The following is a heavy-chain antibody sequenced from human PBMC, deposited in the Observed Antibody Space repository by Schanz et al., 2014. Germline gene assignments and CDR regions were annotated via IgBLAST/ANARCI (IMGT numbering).Heavy chain of an antibody. D-gene: IGHD1-1*01. V-gene: IGHV3-23*01. J-gene: IGHJ4*02. CDR3: AKKVPAYNPFDS. Sequence: EVQLLESGGGLVQPGGSLRLSCAASGFTFSAYAMTWVRQIPGKGLEWVSAISASGGTTYYAESVKGRFTISRDNSKNTLYLQMDSLRAEDTAVYFCAKKVPAYNPFDSWGQGTLVTVSS. CDR2: ISASGGTT. CDR1: GFTFSAYA.